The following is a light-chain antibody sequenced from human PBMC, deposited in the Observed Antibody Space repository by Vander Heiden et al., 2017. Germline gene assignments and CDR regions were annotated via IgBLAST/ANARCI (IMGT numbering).Light chain of an antibody. CDR2: GAA. V-gene: IGKV3-15*01. Sequence: EIVMTQSPATLSVSPGESAALSCRASQSVSSSLAWYQQKPGQAPRLLIYGAATRATGIAARFRGSGSGTEFTLAITSLQSEDFAVYYCQQYSNWPLTFGGGTKVVI. J-gene: IGKJ4*01. CDR1: QSVSSS. CDR3: QQYSNWPLT.